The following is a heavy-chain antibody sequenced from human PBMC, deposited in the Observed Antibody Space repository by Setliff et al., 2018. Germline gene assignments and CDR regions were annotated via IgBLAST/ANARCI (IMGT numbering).Heavy chain of an antibody. CDR3: SRAVDGRTWFDP. J-gene: IGHJ5*02. V-gene: IGHV3-73*01. Sequence: GGSLSLSCAASGFTFSGSAMHWVRQASGKGLEWVGRIRSKTSGFATAYSASVKGRFTISRDDSMNTAYLQMDSLRTEDTAVYYCSRAVDGRTWFDPWGQGALVTVSS. CDR1: GFTFSGSA. D-gene: IGHD6-19*01. CDR2: IRSKTSGFAT.